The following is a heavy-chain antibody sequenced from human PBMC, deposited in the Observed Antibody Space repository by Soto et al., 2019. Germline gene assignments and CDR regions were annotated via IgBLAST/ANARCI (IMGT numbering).Heavy chain of an antibody. CDR2: IYYSGST. V-gene: IGHV4-31*03. Sequence: QVQLQESGPGLVKPSQTLSLTCTVSGGSISSGGYYWSWIRQHPGKGLEWIGYIYYSGSTYYNPSLKSRVTISVDTSKNQFSLKLSSVTAADTAVYYCASGGMWVRYYDSSGYHRFFDYWGQGTLVTVSS. CDR1: GGSISSGGYY. J-gene: IGHJ4*02. D-gene: IGHD3-22*01. CDR3: ASGGMWVRYYDSSGYHRFFDY.